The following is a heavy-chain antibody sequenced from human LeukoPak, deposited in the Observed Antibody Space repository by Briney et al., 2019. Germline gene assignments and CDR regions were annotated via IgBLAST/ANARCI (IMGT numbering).Heavy chain of an antibody. D-gene: IGHD2-21*02. CDR3: ARVLMTRYYFDY. CDR2: ISAYNGNT. J-gene: IGHJ4*02. CDR1: GYTFTSYG. V-gene: IGHV1-18*01. Sequence: ASVKVSCKASGYTFTSYGISWVRQAPGQGLEWMGWISAYNGNTNYAQKLQGRVTMTRDTSISTAYMELSRLRSDDTAVYYCARVLMTRYYFDYRGQGTLVTVSS.